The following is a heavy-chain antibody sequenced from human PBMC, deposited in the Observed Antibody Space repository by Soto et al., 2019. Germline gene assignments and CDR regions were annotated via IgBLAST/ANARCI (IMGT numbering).Heavy chain of an antibody. V-gene: IGHV4-39*01. J-gene: IGHJ5*02. CDR3: ARQSNWNDGWKLT. CDR1: GDSVSSRGYF. D-gene: IGHD1-1*01. CDR2: IYHSGNT. Sequence: PSETLSLTCTVSGDSVSSRGYFWAWLRQPPGKRLEWIGSIYHSGNTYYNPSLKSRVTISLDTSRNQVSLRLISVTAADAAVYYFARQSNWNDGWKLTWGQATLVTVSS.